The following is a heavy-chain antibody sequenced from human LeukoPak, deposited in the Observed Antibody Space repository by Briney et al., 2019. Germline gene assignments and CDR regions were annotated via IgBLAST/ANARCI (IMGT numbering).Heavy chain of an antibody. CDR1: GFTFSSYA. J-gene: IGHJ4*02. V-gene: IGHV3-23*01. Sequence: GGSLRLSCAASGFTFSSYAMSWVRQAPGKGLEWVLAISGSDGSTYYADSVKGRFTISRDNSKNTLYLHMNSLRAEDTAVYYCAKSPKQWPNDYWGQGTLVTVSS. D-gene: IGHD6-19*01. CDR2: ISGSDGST. CDR3: AKSPKQWPNDY.